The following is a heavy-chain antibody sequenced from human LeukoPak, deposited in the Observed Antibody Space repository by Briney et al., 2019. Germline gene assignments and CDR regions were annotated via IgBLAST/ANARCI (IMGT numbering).Heavy chain of an antibody. CDR2: ISGSGGST. J-gene: IGHJ4*02. CDR1: GFTFSSYA. D-gene: IGHD2-15*01. Sequence: PGGSLRLSCAASGFTFSSYAMSWVRQAPGKGLEWASAISGSGGSTYYADSVKGRFTISRDNSKNTLYLQMNSLRAEDTAVYYCAKGLCSGGSCYRYFDYWGQGTLVTVSS. V-gene: IGHV3-23*01. CDR3: AKGLCSGGSCYRYFDY.